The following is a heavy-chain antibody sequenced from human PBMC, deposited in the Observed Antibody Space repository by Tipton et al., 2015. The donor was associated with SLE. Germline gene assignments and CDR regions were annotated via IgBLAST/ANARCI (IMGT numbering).Heavy chain of an antibody. Sequence: TLSLTCTVSGGSISSSSYYWGWIRQPPGKGLEWIGSIYYSGSTYYNPSLKSRVTISVETAKNQFSLKLSSVTAADAAVYYCARVEMATEGFDYWGQGTLVNLSS. J-gene: IGHJ4*02. CDR1: GGSISSSSYY. D-gene: IGHD5-24*01. CDR2: IYYSGST. CDR3: ARVEMATEGFDY. V-gene: IGHV4-39*07.